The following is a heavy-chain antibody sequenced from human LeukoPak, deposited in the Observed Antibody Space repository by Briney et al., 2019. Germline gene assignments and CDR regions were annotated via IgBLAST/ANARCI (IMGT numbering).Heavy chain of an antibody. CDR3: AHRHRGVASDI. V-gene: IGHV2-5*01. D-gene: IGHD2-15*01. Sequence: SGPTLVNPTQTLTLTCTFSGFSFSSGGVGVGWIRQPPGGALEWLGVIYENDEKLYSPSLQNRLSITKDTSKNQVVLTMANRDPVDAATYYCAHRHRGVASDIWGQGTMVTVSS. CDR1: GFSFSSGGVG. CDR2: IYENDEK. J-gene: IGHJ3*02.